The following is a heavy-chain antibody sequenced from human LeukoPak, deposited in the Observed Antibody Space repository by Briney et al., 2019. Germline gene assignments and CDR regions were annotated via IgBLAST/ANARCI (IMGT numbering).Heavy chain of an antibody. CDR3: AKVSNYDSYYYMDV. J-gene: IGHJ6*03. CDR2: ISGSGGTT. V-gene: IGHV3-23*01. CDR1: GFTFSSYA. D-gene: IGHD3-22*01. Sequence: PGGSLRLSCEVSGFTFSSYAMTWVRQAPAKGLEWVSAISGSGGTTYYSDSVKGQFTISRDSSKNTLYLQMNSLRAEDTAVYYCAKVSNYDSYYYMDVWGKGTTVTVSS.